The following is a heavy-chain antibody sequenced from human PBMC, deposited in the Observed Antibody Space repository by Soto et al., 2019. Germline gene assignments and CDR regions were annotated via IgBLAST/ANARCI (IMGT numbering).Heavy chain of an antibody. J-gene: IGHJ4*02. Sequence: EVQLLESGGGLVQPGGSLRLSCAASGFTFSSYAMSWVRQAPGKGLEWVSAISGSGGSTYYADSVKGRFTISRDNSKNTLYLQMNSLRAEDTAVYYCAKGLHYDILTGYYNDYWGQGTLVTVSS. CDR3: AKGLHYDILTGYYNDY. D-gene: IGHD3-9*01. CDR2: ISGSGGST. CDR1: GFTFSSYA. V-gene: IGHV3-23*01.